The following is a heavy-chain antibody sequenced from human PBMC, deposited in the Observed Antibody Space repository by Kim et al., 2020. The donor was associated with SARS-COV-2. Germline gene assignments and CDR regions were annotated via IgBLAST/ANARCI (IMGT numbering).Heavy chain of an antibody. CDR3: ARGFYGDYDY. Sequence: SETLSLTCTVSGGSISSSSYYWGWIRQPPGKGLEWIGSIYYSGSTYYNPSLKSRVTISVDTSKNQFSLKLSSATAADTAVYYCARGFYGDYDYWGQGTLVTVSS. CDR2: IYYSGST. V-gene: IGHV4-39*07. D-gene: IGHD4-17*01. J-gene: IGHJ4*02. CDR1: GGSISSSSYY.